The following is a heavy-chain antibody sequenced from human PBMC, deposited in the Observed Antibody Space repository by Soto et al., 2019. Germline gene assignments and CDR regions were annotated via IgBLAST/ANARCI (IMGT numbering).Heavy chain of an antibody. J-gene: IGHJ6*02. CDR2: IYHSGST. CDR3: AGGYSYGYDYYYYGMDV. V-gene: IGHV4-4*02. D-gene: IGHD5-18*01. Sequence: VTLSLTCAVSGGSIGSSNWWSCVRQAPGKGLEWIGEIYHSGSTNYNPSLKSRVTISVDKSKNQFSLKLSSVTAADTAVYYCAGGYSYGYDYYYYGMDVWGQGTTVTVPS. CDR1: GGSIGSSNW.